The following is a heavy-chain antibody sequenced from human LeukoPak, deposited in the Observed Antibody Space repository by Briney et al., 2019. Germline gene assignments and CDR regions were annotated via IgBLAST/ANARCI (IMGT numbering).Heavy chain of an antibody. V-gene: IGHV5-51*01. CDR2: IYPGDSDT. D-gene: IGHD3-22*01. CDR1: GYSFTNYW. Sequence: GESLKISCQGSGYSFTNYWIGWVRQMPGKGLEWMGVIYPGDSDTRYSPSFQGRINISADTSIDTAYLQWSSLKASDTAVYYCARRSLNYYDSSGYYFDYWGRGTLVTVSS. J-gene: IGHJ4*02. CDR3: ARRSLNYYDSSGYYFDY.